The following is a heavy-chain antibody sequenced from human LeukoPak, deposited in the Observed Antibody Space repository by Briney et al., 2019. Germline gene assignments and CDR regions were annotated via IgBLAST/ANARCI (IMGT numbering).Heavy chain of an antibody. CDR3: ARDRLLRGGDYGMDV. D-gene: IGHD4-17*01. CDR2: IYHSGST. J-gene: IGHJ6*02. CDR1: GGSISSGGYY. V-gene: IGHV4-30-2*01. Sequence: PSQTLSLTCTVSGGSISSGGYYWGWIRQPPGKGREWIGYIYHSGSTYYNPSLKSRVTISVDRSKNQFSLKLSSVPAADTAVYYCARDRLLRGGDYGMDVWGQGTTVTVSS.